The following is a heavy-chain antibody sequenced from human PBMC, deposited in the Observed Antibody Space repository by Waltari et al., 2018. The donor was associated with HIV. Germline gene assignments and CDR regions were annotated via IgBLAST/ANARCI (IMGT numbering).Heavy chain of an antibody. D-gene: IGHD1-26*01. CDR3: ARGSRIWELDP. J-gene: IGHJ5*02. CDR1: AYNFTNFG. Sequence: QAHLVQYGAEVKKPGASVKLSCRHSAYNFTNFGISWLRQAPGKGLEWLGWINVHTGNFNYQQKFLGRVTMTTDTSTNTADMELTSLKSDDTAVYYCARGSRIWELDPWGQGTLVTVSS. V-gene: IGHV1-18*01. CDR2: INVHTGNF.